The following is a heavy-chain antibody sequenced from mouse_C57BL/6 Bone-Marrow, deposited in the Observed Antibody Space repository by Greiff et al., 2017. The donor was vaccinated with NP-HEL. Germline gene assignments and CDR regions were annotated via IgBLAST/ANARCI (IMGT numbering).Heavy chain of an antibody. D-gene: IGHD2-4*01. V-gene: IGHV1-81*01. CDR1: GYTFTSYG. CDR3: AREERNYYDYLFAY. J-gene: IGHJ3*01. Sequence: QVQLKQSGAELARPGASVKLSCKASGYTFTSYGISWVKQRTGQGLEWIGEIYPRSGNTYYNEKFKGKATLTADKSSSTAYMELRSLTSEDSAVYFCAREERNYYDYLFAYWGQGTLVTVSA. CDR2: IYPRSGNT.